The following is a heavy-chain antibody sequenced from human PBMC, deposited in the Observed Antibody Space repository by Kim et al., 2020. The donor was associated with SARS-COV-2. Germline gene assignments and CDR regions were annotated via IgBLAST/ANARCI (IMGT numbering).Heavy chain of an antibody. CDR2: ISYSGST. Sequence: SETLSLTCTVSGGSISSSSYYWGGIRQPQGKGLEWSGSISYSGSTYYNPSIKSRVNLSVDTSKNQFSLKLSAVTAADTAVYYCARRRTGTGFGYWGQGTLVTVSS. D-gene: IGHD1-7*01. CDR3: ARRRTGTGFGY. J-gene: IGHJ4*02. CDR1: GGSISSSSYY. V-gene: IGHV4-39*01.